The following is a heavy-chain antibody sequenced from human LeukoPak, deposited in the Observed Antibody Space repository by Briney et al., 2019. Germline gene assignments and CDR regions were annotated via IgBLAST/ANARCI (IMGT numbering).Heavy chain of an antibody. J-gene: IGHJ4*02. D-gene: IGHD1-26*01. CDR2: IYYIRNT. Sequence: SETLSLTCTVSGGAVGSAGYYWSWIRQPPGGGLEWIGYIYYIRNTNYNPSLKSRVTMSLDPSKNQFSLKLNSVTAADTAVYYCARTQSQSGSYRYYFGYWGQGTLVTVSS. CDR1: GGAVGSAGYY. V-gene: IGHV4-61*08. CDR3: ARTQSQSGSYRYYFGY.